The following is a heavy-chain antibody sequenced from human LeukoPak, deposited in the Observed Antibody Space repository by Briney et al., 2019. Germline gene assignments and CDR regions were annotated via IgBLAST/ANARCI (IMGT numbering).Heavy chain of an antibody. J-gene: IGHJ4*02. V-gene: IGHV3-23*01. Sequence: PGGSLRLSCAASGFTFSSYAMSWVRQAPGKGLEWVSGISGSGGRTDYADSVKGRFTISRDNSKNTLYLQVNSLRAEDTAVYYCAKYGPQDSGSSHFDYWGREPWSPSPQ. CDR1: GFTFSSYA. CDR3: AKYGPQDSGSSHFDY. D-gene: IGHD1-26*01. CDR2: ISGSGGRT.